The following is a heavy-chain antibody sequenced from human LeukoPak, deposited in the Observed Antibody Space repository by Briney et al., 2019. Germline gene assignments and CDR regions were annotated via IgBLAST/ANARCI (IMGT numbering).Heavy chain of an antibody. CDR2: IRYDGSNK. Sequence: PGRSLRLSCEASGFTFSSYGMHWVRQAPGKGLEWVAFIRYDGSNKYYADSVKGRFTISRDNSKNTLYLQMNSLRAEDTAVYYCAKGLTTVTTGDYWGQGTLVTVSS. CDR3: AKGLTTVTTGDY. V-gene: IGHV3-30*02. CDR1: GFTFSSYG. D-gene: IGHD4-17*01. J-gene: IGHJ4*02.